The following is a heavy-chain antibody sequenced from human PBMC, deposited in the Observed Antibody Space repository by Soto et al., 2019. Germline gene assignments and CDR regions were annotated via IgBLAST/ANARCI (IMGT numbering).Heavy chain of an antibody. V-gene: IGHV1-3*01. J-gene: IGHJ4*02. Sequence: ASVKVSCKASGYTFTSYAMHWVRQAPGQRLEWMGWINAGNGNTKYSQKFQGRVTITRDTSASTAYMELSSLRSDDTAVYYCARAEVLYYDSSGYSICDCWGKGTLVTVYS. CDR2: INAGNGNT. CDR3: ARAEVLYYDSSGYSICDC. CDR1: GYTFTSYA. D-gene: IGHD3-22*01.